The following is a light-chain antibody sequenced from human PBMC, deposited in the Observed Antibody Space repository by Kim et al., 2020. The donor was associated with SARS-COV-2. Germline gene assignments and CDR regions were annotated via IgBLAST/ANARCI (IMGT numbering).Light chain of an antibody. CDR1: RSLVHSDGNTY. J-gene: IGKJ1*01. Sequence: PASSACRSSRSLVHSDGNTYLNWFQQRPGRSPRRLIYKVSIRESGVPDRFSGSGSATDFTLKISRVEAEDVGVYYCMQHTHWPRTFGPGTKVDIK. V-gene: IGKV2-30*02. CDR3: MQHTHWPRT. CDR2: KVS.